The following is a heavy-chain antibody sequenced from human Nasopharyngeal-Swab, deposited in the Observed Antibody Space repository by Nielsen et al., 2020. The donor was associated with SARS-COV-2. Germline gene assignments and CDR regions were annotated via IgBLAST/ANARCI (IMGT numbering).Heavy chain of an antibody. CDR3: ARLASL. Sequence: NSVKGRFTISRDNSKNTLYLQMGSLRPEDTAVYYCARLASLWGRGTLVTVSS. J-gene: IGHJ4*02. V-gene: IGHV3-64*01. D-gene: IGHD5-12*01.